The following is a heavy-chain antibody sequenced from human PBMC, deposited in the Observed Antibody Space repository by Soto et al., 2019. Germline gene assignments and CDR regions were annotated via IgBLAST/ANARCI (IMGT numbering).Heavy chain of an antibody. CDR3: AKSLAAAGNNWFDP. CDR2: ISGSGGST. CDR1: GSTFSSYA. D-gene: IGHD6-13*01. Sequence: GGSLRLSCAASGSTFSSYAMSWVRQAPGKGLEWVSAISGSGGSTYYADSVKGRFTISRDNSKSTLYLQMNSLRAEDTAVYYCAKSLAAAGNNWFDPWGQGTLVTVSS. J-gene: IGHJ5*02. V-gene: IGHV3-23*01.